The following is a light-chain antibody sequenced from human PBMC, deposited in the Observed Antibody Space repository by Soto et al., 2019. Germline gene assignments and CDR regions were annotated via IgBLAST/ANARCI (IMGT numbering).Light chain of an antibody. CDR1: QGISSA. J-gene: IGKJ3*01. V-gene: IGKV1-13*02. CDR2: EPS. CDR3: QQFNSYPV. Sequence: AIQLTQSPSSLSASVGDRDTITCRSSQGISSALAWYQQKPGKAPKPLIYEPSSLESRVPSRFRGSVSGTDFTLTICSLQPEDFATDYCQQFNSYPVFGPGTKVDIK.